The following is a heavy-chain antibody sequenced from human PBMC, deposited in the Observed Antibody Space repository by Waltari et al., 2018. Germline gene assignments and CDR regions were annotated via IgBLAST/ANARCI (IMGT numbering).Heavy chain of an antibody. CDR2: NYYSGST. V-gene: IGHV4-39*01. CDR3: ARGSSGSYFDY. J-gene: IGHJ4*02. Sequence: QLQLQESGPGLVKPSETLSLTCTVSGGSISISSYYWGWIRQPPGKGLVWVGSNYYSGSTYYNPSLKSRVTISVDTSKNQFSLKLSSVTAADTAVYYCARGSSGSYFDYWGQGTLVTVSS. CDR1: GGSISISSYY. D-gene: IGHD1-26*01.